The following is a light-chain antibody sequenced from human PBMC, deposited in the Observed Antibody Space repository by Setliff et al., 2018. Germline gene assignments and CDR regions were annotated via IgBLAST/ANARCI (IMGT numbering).Light chain of an antibody. J-gene: IGLJ3*02. V-gene: IGLV7-43*01. CDR1: TGAVTTNHH. CDR2: SST. Sequence: VVTQEPSLTVSPGGTITLTCASSTGAVTTNHHPNWIQQKPGQPPRQLIYSSTNKYFWTPARFSGSPLGGKAALTVSGAQPEDEATYYCLLYSGATVLFGGGTK. CDR3: LLYSGATVL.